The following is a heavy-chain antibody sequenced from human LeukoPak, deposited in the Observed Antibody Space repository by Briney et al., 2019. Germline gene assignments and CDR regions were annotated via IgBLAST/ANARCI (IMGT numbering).Heavy chain of an antibody. CDR2: INHSGST. CDR3: ARRRLRSYFDY. J-gene: IGHJ4*02. Sequence: SQTLSLTCTVSGGSISSGSYYWSWIRQPPGKGLEWIGEINHSGSTNYNPSLKSRVTISVDTSKNQFSLKLSSVTAADTAVYYCARRRLRSYFDYWGQGTLVTVSS. D-gene: IGHD6-25*01. CDR1: GGSISSGSYY. V-gene: IGHV4-39*07.